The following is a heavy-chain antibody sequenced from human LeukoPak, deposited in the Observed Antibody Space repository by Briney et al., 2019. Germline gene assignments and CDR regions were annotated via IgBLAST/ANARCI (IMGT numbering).Heavy chain of an antibody. V-gene: IGHV3-7*01. CDR1: EFAFSNYW. CDR2: IRQDGSDK. CDR3: ARDYYASGSHDY. D-gene: IGHD3-10*01. J-gene: IGHJ4*02. Sequence: PGGSLRLSCAASEFAFSNYWMTWVRQAPGMGLEWVANIRQDGSDKYYVDSVKGRFTISRDNAKNSLYLQMNSLRAEDTAVYYCARDYYASGSHDYWGQGTLVTVSS.